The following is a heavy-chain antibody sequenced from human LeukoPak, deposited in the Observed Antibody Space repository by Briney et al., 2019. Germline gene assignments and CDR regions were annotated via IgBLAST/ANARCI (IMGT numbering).Heavy chain of an antibody. CDR3: ASSGLWFGELTDPNWFDP. CDR2: ISGSGGST. V-gene: IGHV3-23*01. Sequence: PGGSLRLSCAASGFTFSSYAMSWVRQAPGKGLEWVSAISGSGGSTYYADSVKGRFTISRDNSKSTLYLQMNSLRAEDTAVYYCASSGLWFGELTDPNWFDPWGQGTLVTVSS. J-gene: IGHJ5*02. CDR1: GFTFSSYA. D-gene: IGHD3-10*01.